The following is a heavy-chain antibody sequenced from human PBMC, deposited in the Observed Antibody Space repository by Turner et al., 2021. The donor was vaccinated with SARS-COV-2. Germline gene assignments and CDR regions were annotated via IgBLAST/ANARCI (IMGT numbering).Heavy chain of an antibody. Sequence: AQLQESGPGLVKPSEALSLPCAASGGSISSYYWRWIRQPPGKGLKWIGYIHYSGSTNSNPSLESRVTISVDTTKNQFSLKLSSVTAADTAVYYCARHGFSGWDGGGMDVWGQGTTVTVSS. J-gene: IGHJ6*02. D-gene: IGHD6-19*01. CDR2: IHYSGST. V-gene: IGHV4-59*08. CDR3: ARHGFSGWDGGGMDV. CDR1: GGSISSYY.